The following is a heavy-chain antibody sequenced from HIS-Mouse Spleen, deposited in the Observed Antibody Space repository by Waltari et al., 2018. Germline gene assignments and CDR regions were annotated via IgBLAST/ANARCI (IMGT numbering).Heavy chain of an antibody. J-gene: IGHJ4*02. CDR1: GGSFSGYY. D-gene: IGHD6-13*01. Sequence: QVQLQQWGAGLLKPSEHLSLTCAVYGGSFSGYYWSWIRQPPGKGLEWIGEINHSGSTNYNPALKSRVTISVDTSKNQFSLKLSSVTAADTAVYYCARGKGSSSWYYFDYWGQGTLVTVSS. V-gene: IGHV4-34*01. CDR3: ARGKGSSSWYYFDY. CDR2: INHSGST.